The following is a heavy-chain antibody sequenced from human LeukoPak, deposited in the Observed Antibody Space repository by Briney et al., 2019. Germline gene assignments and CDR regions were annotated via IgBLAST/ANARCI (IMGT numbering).Heavy chain of an antibody. J-gene: IGHJ6*02. CDR3: ARFIVVVTNGIDV. CDR1: GGSFSGYY. V-gene: IGHV4-34*01. D-gene: IGHD2-21*02. Sequence: KPSETLSLTCAVYGGSFSGYYWSWIRQPPGKGLEWIGEINHSGSTNYNPSLKSRVTISVDTSKNQFSLKPSSVTAADTAVYYCARFIVVVTNGIDVWGQGTTVTVSS. CDR2: INHSGST.